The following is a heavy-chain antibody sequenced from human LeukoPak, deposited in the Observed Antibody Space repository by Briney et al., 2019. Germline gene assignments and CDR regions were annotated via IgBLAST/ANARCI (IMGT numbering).Heavy chain of an antibody. D-gene: IGHD6-13*01. Sequence: GGSLRLSCAASGFTFSSYGMHWVRQTPGKGLECVAFIRYDGGNQYYTDSVKGRFTISRDNSKNTIYLQMNSLRAEDTAVYYCARDRARGAAAGTADYWGQGTLVTVSS. J-gene: IGHJ4*02. CDR1: GFTFSSYG. CDR3: ARDRARGAAAGTADY. CDR2: IRYDGGNQ. V-gene: IGHV3-30*02.